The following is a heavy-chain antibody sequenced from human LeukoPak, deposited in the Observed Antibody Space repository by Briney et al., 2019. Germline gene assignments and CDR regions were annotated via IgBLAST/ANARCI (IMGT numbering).Heavy chain of an antibody. CDR3: ARCCDY. J-gene: IGHJ4*02. CDR2: IYSDGST. CDR1: GFMFSSYW. V-gene: IGHV3-53*01. Sequence: GGSLRLSCAASGFMFSSYWMSWVRQAPGKGLEWVSVIYSDGSTNYADSVKGRFTISRDNSKNTLYLQMNSLRAEDTAVYYCARCCDYWGQGTLVTVSS.